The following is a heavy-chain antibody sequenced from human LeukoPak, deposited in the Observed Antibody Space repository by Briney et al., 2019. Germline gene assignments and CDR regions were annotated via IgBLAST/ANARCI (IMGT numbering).Heavy chain of an antibody. D-gene: IGHD6-19*01. CDR3: AKDSSGSVAHGFDI. V-gene: IGHV3-9*03. J-gene: IGHJ3*02. Sequence: GGSLRLSCAASGFTFDDYAMRWVRQARGKGLEWVSGISWNSGSIGYADSVKGRFTISRDNAKNSLYLQMNSLRAEDMALYYCAKDSSGSVAHGFDIWGQGTMVTVSS. CDR2: ISWNSGSI. CDR1: GFTFDDYA.